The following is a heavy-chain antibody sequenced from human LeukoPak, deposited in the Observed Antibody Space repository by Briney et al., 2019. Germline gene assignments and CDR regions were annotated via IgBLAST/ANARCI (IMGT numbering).Heavy chain of an antibody. CDR2: IYYSGST. Sequence: AETLSLTCTVSGGSISSNSYYWGWIRQPPGKGLKWIGSIYYSGSTYYNPSLKSRVTISVDTSKNQFSLKLSSVTAADTAVYYCARATKVGYSYQTVDTPMVSTTTYFDYWGQGTLVTVSS. D-gene: IGHD5-18*01. CDR1: GGSISSNSYY. J-gene: IGHJ4*02. V-gene: IGHV4-39*01. CDR3: ARATKVGYSYQTVDTPMVSTTTYFDY.